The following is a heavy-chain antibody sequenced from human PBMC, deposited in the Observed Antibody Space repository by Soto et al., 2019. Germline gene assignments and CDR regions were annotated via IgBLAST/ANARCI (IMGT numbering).Heavy chain of an antibody. V-gene: IGHV3-21*01. CDR3: ARDGGALRYSEWIAHLFDH. Sequence: GGSLRLSCAASGFTFSAYSFNWIRQAPGKGLQWVASISSRSSYIYYADSVRGRFTISRDNTRKSVFLQMNSLRAEDTAVYYCARDGGALRYSEWIAHLFDHWGQGA. CDR1: GFTFSAYS. CDR2: ISSRSSYI. J-gene: IGHJ4*02. D-gene: IGHD3-9*01.